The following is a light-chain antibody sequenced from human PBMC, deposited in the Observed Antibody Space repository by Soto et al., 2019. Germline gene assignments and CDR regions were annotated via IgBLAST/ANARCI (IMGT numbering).Light chain of an antibody. CDR2: DAS. J-gene: IGKJ4*01. CDR1: QSVSSY. Sequence: EIVLTQSPATLSLSPGERSTLSCRASQSVSSYLAWYQQKPGQAPRLLIYDASNMATGIPARFSGSGSGTDVTLTISSLEPEDFAVYYCQQRSNWPSTFGGGTKVEIK. V-gene: IGKV3-11*01. CDR3: QQRSNWPST.